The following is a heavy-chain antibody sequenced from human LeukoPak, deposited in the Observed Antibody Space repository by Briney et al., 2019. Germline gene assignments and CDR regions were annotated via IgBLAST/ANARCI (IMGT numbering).Heavy chain of an antibody. D-gene: IGHD2-15*01. CDR2: ISYDGSNK. CDR1: GFTFSSYA. J-gene: IGHJ4*02. Sequence: GGSLRLSCAASGFTFSSYAMHWVRQAPGKGLEWVAVISYDGSNKYYADSVKGRFTISRDNAKNSLDLQMNSLRDEDTAVYYCARARASGRSGFDYWGQGTLVTVSS. V-gene: IGHV3-30-3*01. CDR3: ARARASGRSGFDY.